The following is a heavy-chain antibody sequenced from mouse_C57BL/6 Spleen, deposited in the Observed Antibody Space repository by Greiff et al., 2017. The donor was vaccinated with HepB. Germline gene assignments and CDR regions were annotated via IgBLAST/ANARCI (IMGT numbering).Heavy chain of an antibody. V-gene: IGHV5-17*01. D-gene: IGHD2-4*01. J-gene: IGHJ1*03. Sequence: EVNVVESGGGLVKPGGSLKLSCAASGFTFSDYGMHWVRQAPEKGLEWVAYISSGSSTIYYADTVKGRFTISRDNAKNTLFLQMTSLRSEDTAMYYCARRYDYHWYFDVWGTGTTVTVSS. CDR1: GFTFSDYG. CDR3: ARRYDYHWYFDV. CDR2: ISSGSSTI.